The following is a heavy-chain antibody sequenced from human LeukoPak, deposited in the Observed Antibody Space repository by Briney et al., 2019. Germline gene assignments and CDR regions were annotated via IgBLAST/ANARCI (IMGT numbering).Heavy chain of an antibody. CDR3: ARVDIVVVPATITYYYYMDV. Sequence: KPSETLSLTCTVSGGSISSYYWSWIRQPPGKGLEWIGYIYYSGSTNYNPSLKSRVTISVDTSKNQFSLKLSSVTAAGTAVYYCARVDIVVVPATITYYYYMDVWGKGTTVTVSS. CDR2: IYYSGST. V-gene: IGHV4-59*01. J-gene: IGHJ6*03. D-gene: IGHD2-2*03. CDR1: GGSISSYY.